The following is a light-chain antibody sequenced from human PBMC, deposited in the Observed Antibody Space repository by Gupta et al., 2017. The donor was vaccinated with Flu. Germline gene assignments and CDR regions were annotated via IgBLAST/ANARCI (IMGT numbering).Light chain of an antibody. CDR3: VLYLGSGTWV. CDR1: SGSVSTSFY. Sequence: FSVSPGGTVTLTCGLSSGSVSTSFYPSWYQQTPGQTPRTLIYNTNTRSYGVPDRFSGSILGIKAALTITGAQAEDESDYYCVLYLGSGTWVFGGGTKLTVL. CDR2: NTN. J-gene: IGLJ3*02. V-gene: IGLV8-61*01.